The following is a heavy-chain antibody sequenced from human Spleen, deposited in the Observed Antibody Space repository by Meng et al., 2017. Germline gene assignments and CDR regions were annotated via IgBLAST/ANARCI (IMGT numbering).Heavy chain of an antibody. Sequence: VQLQGSSPGLVKSSDTLSLSCAVSGGPISSSNWWSWVRQPPGKGLEWIGEIYHSGTTNYSPSLKSRVTISVDKSKNQFSLKVNSVTAADTAVYYCARSGGRPELKNDFWGLGILVTVSS. CDR2: IYHSGTT. D-gene: IGHD3-10*01. V-gene: IGHV4-4*02. CDR3: ARSGGRPELKNDF. CDR1: GGPISSSNW. J-gene: IGHJ4*02.